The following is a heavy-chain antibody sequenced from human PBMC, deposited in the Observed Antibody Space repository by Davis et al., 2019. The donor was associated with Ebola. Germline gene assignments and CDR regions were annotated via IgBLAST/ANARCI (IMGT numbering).Heavy chain of an antibody. J-gene: IGHJ3*01. CDR1: GASISSHY. V-gene: IGHV4-59*04. CDR2: IHYTGDT. D-gene: IGHD3-10*01. CDR3: AAMFRGITTDAFDL. Sequence: PSETLSLTCTVSGASISSHYWNWIRQSPGKGLEWFGHIHYTGDTYYNPSLKSRVTMSVDTSSNQFSLRLTSVTAADTAVYYCAAMFRGITTDAFDLWGQGTMVTVS.